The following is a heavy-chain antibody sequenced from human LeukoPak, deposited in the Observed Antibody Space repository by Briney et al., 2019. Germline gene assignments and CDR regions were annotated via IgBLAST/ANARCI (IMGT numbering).Heavy chain of an antibody. CDR3: ARGRYSSGWYVELDY. V-gene: IGHV4-34*01. J-gene: IGHJ4*02. Sequence: PSETLSPTCAVYGGSFSGYYWSWIRQPPGKGLEWIGEINHSGSTNYNPSLKSRVTISVDTSKNQFSLKLSSVTAADTAVYYCARGRYSSGWYVELDYWGQGTLVTVSS. CDR1: GGSFSGYY. D-gene: IGHD6-19*01. CDR2: INHSGST.